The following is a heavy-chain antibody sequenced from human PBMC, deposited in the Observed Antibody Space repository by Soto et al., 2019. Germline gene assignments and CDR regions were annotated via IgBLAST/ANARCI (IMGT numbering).Heavy chain of an antibody. Sequence: SETLSLTCTVSGGSISSGGYYWSWIRQHPGKGLEWIGYIYYSGSTYYNTSLNIRFTISVYTSKNQFSLKLSSVIAAYTAVYYCALHFEALRGFDYWGQETLVTVSS. J-gene: IGHJ4*02. V-gene: IGHV4-31*03. CDR3: ALHFEALRGFDY. CDR2: IYYSGST. D-gene: IGHD3-10*01. CDR1: GGSISSGGYY.